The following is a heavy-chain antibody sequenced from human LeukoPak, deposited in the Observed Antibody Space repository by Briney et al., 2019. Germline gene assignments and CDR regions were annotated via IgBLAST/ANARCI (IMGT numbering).Heavy chain of an antibody. D-gene: IGHD3-10*01. V-gene: IGHV3-30*04. CDR2: VWYDGNRK. J-gene: IGHJ4*02. CDR1: GFTFNSFD. Sequence: PGGSLRLSCAASGFTFNSFDMNWVRQAPGKGLEWVTLVWYDGNRKYYADSVKGRFTISRDNSKNSVYLQLNSLRPEDTAMYYCVSMVRGIGYWGQGTLVTVSS. CDR3: VSMVRGIGY.